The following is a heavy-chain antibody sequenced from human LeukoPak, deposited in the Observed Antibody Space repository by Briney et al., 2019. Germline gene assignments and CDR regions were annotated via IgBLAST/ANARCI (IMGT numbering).Heavy chain of an antibody. CDR3: ASRPRYSSSWGEATFDY. Sequence: KTSETLSLTCTVSGGSISSGGYYWSWIRQHPGKGLEWIGYIYYSGSTYYNPSLKSRVTISVDTSKNQFSLKLSSVTAADTAVYYCASRPRYSSSWGEATFDYWGQGTLVTVSS. CDR2: IYYSGST. V-gene: IGHV4-31*03. J-gene: IGHJ4*02. D-gene: IGHD6-13*01. CDR1: GGSISSGGYY.